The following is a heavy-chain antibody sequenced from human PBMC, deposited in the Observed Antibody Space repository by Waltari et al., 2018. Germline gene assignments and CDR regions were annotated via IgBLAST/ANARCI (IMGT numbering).Heavy chain of an antibody. Sequence: QVQLVQSGAEVKKPGASVKVSCKASGYTFTGYYMHWVRQAPGQGLEWMGWINPNSGGTNYAQKCQCRVTMTRDTSISTAYMELSRLRSDDTAVYYCARYRYGDSFDYWGQGTLVTVSS. CDR2: INPNSGGT. CDR3: ARYRYGDSFDY. V-gene: IGHV1-2*02. J-gene: IGHJ4*02. CDR1: GYTFTGYY. D-gene: IGHD4-17*01.